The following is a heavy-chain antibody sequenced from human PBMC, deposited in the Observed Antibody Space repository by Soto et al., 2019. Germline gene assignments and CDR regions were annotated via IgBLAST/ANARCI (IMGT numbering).Heavy chain of an antibody. D-gene: IGHD3-16*01. CDR3: ARDAHPDPPRGVTYFDY. Sequence: EVQLVESGGGLVQPGGSLRLSCAASGFTFSSYWMSWVRQAPGKGLEWVANIKQDGSEKYYVDSVKGRFIISRDNAKNSLYLQMNSLRAEDTAVYYCARDAHPDPPRGVTYFDYWGQGTLVTVSS. CDR1: GFTFSSYW. V-gene: IGHV3-7*05. J-gene: IGHJ4*02. CDR2: IKQDGSEK.